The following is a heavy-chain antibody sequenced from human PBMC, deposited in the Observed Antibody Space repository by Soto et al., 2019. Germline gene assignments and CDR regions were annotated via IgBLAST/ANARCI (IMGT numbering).Heavy chain of an antibody. CDR2: IYYSGST. J-gene: IGHJ3*02. V-gene: IGHV4-59*08. D-gene: IGHD3-16*01. CDR3: ARRGYYDYIWGSLDAFDI. Sequence: SETLSLTCTVSGGSISSYYWSWIRQPPGKGLEWIGYIYYSGSTNYDPSLKSRVTISVDTSKNQFSLKLSSVTAADTAVYYCARRGYYDYIWGSLDAFDIWGQGTMVTVSS. CDR1: GGSISSYY.